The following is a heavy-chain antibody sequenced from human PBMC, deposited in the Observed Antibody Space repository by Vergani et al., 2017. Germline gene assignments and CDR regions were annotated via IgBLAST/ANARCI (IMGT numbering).Heavy chain of an antibody. CDR3: VKGGDYYYGMDV. CDR1: GFTFSSYA. Sequence: EVQLLESGGGLVQPGGSLRLSCAASGFTFSSYAMSWVRQAPGKGLEWVSAISGSGGSTYYADSVKGRFTISRDNSKNTLYLQMNSLRAEDTAVYYCVKGGDYYYGMDVWGQGTTVTVSS. D-gene: IGHD3-10*01. V-gene: IGHV3-23*01. CDR2: ISGSGGST. J-gene: IGHJ6*02.